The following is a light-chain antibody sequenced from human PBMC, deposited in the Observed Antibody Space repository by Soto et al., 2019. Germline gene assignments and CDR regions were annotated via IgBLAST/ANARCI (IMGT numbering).Light chain of an antibody. J-gene: IGKJ1*01. CDR3: QKYNSAPWT. Sequence: DIQMTQSPSSLSASVGDRVTITCRASQGIGTYLAWYQQKPGKVPKLLIYAASTLQSGVPSRFSGSGSGTDFTPTISGLQPEDVATYNCQKYNSAPWTFGQGTKVEIK. CDR1: QGIGTY. V-gene: IGKV1-27*01. CDR2: AAS.